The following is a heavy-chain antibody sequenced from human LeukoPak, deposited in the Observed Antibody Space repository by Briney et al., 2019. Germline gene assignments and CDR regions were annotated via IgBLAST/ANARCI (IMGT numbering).Heavy chain of an antibody. Sequence: GGSLRLSCAASGFTFSDYYMSWIRQAPGKGLEWVSYISSSGSTIYYADSVKGRFTISRDNAKNSLYLQMNSLRAEDTAVYYCASSESSGSYYRPNWFDPWGQGTLVTVSS. V-gene: IGHV3-11*04. CDR2: ISSSGSTI. CDR3: ASSESSGSYYRPNWFDP. J-gene: IGHJ5*02. D-gene: IGHD1-26*01. CDR1: GFTFSDYY.